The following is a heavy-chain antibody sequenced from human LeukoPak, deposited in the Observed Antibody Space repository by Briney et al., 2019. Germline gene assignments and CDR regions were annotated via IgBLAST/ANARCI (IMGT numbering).Heavy chain of an antibody. CDR1: GFTFSNYS. V-gene: IGHV3-21*01. Sequence: GGPLRLSCAASGFTFSNYSMNWVRQAPGKGLEWVSSISSSSSYIYYADSVKGRFTISRDNAKNSLYLQMNSLRAEDTAVYYCARRDPTLAALGAFDIWGQGTMVTVSS. CDR2: ISSSSSYI. J-gene: IGHJ3*02. D-gene: IGHD4-23*01. CDR3: ARRDPTLAALGAFDI.